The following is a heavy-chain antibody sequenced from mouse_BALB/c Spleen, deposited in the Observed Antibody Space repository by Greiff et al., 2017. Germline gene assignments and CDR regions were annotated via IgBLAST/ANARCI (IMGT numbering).Heavy chain of an antibody. CDR2: IDPANGNT. J-gene: IGHJ4*01. CDR1: GFNIKDTY. D-gene: IGHD1-1*01. V-gene: IGHV14-3*02. Sequence: VQLQQSGAELVKPGASVKLSCTASGFNIKDTYMHWVKQRPEQGLEWIGRIDPANGNTKYDPKFQGKATITADTSSNTAYLQLSSLTSEDTAVYYWASYGSSYVEYAMAYWGQGTSVTVAA. CDR3: ASYGSSYVEYAMAY.